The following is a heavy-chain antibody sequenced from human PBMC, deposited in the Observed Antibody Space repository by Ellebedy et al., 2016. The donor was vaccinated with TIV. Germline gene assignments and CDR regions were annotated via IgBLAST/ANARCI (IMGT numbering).Heavy chain of an antibody. D-gene: IGHD1-26*01. CDR2: IHGSGGST. J-gene: IGHJ4*02. Sequence: GESLKISXAASGFTFRSYAMSWVRQAPGKGLEWVSSIHGSGGSTYYADSVKGRFTISRDNSKNTLYLQMNSLRAEDTAVYYTYSGGYWGQGTLVTVSS. V-gene: IGHV3-23*01. CDR3: YSGGY. CDR1: GFTFRSYA.